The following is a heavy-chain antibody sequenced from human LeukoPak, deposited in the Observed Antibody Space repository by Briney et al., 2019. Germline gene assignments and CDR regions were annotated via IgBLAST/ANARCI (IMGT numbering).Heavy chain of an antibody. D-gene: IGHD3-22*01. CDR2: IYTSGST. CDR3: ARDPGSKYYYDSSGYP. J-gene: IGHJ5*02. V-gene: IGHV4-61*02. Sequence: TSQTLSLTCTVSGGSISSGSYCWSWIRQPAGKGLEWIGRIYTSGSTNYNPSLKSRVTISVDTSKNQFSLKLSSVTAADTAVYYCARDPGSKYYYDSSGYPWGQGTLVTVSS. CDR1: GGSISSGSYC.